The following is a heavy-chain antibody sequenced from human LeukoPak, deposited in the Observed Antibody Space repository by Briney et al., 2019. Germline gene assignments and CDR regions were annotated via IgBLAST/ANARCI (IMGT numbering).Heavy chain of an antibody. D-gene: IGHD4-23*01. CDR2: IKQDGCEK. Sequence: PGGSLRLSCAASGFTFSSYWMSWVRQAPGKGLEWVANIKQDGCEKYYVDSVKGRFTISRDNAKNSLYLQMNSLRAEDTAVYYCARDHPRLRWNWFDPWGQGTLVTVSS. J-gene: IGHJ5*02. CDR1: GFTFSSYW. V-gene: IGHV3-7*05. CDR3: ARDHPRLRWNWFDP.